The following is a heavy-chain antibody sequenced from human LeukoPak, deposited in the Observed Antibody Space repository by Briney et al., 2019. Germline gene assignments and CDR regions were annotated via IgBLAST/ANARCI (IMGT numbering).Heavy chain of an antibody. V-gene: IGHV1-8*01. CDR3: ARSLGGRVNTGWIWYMDG. J-gene: IGHJ6*03. D-gene: IGHD6-19*01. CDR2: MDLKSGTT. CDR1: GDTFTTYE. Sequence: ASVKVSCKASGDTFTTYEMNWVRQAPGQGLEWMGWMDLKSGTTAYAQKFQDRLTMTRQTSTNTAYMELRSLTGDDTAVYFCARSLGGRVNTGWIWYMDGWGTGTTVTVAS.